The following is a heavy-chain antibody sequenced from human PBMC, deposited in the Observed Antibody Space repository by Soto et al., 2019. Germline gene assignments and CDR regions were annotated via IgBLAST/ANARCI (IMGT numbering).Heavy chain of an antibody. Sequence: GGSLRLSCAASGFTCGSYGMHWVRQAPGKGLEWVAVISYDGSNKYYADSVKGRFTISRDNSKNTLYLQMNSLRAEDTAVYYCAKELVVPAVNYYYYGMDVWGQGTTVTVSS. D-gene: IGHD2-2*01. J-gene: IGHJ6*02. CDR2: ISYDGSNK. CDR1: GFTCGSYG. CDR3: AKELVVPAVNYYYYGMDV. V-gene: IGHV3-30*18.